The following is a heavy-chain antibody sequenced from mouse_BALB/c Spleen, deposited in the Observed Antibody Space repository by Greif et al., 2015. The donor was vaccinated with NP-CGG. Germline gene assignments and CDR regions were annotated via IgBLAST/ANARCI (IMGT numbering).Heavy chain of an antibody. V-gene: IGHV1-9*01. J-gene: IGHJ4*01. CDR1: GYTFSSYW. CDR2: ILPGSGST. D-gene: IGHD1-1*01. Sequence: SGAELMKPGASVKISCKATGYTFSSYWIEWVKQRPGHGLEWIGEILPGSGSTNYNEKFKGKATFTADTSSNTACVHLRCLIFEDSAGYYCASYGSSYYAMYYWGQRTSVTVSS. CDR3: ASYGSSYYAMYY.